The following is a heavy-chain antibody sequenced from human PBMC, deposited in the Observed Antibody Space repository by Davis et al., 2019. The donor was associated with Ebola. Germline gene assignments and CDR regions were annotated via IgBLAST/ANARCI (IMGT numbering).Heavy chain of an antibody. CDR2: INHSGST. CDR1: GGSFSGYY. V-gene: IGHV4-34*01. D-gene: IGHD1-26*01. CDR3: ARGHSGSYYVLLWFDP. J-gene: IGHJ5*02. Sequence: SETLSLTCAVYGGSFSGYYWSWIRQPPGKGLEWIGEINHSGSTNYNPSLKSRVTISVDTSKNQFSLKLSSVTAAETAVYYCARGHSGSYYVLLWFDPWDQGTLVTVSS.